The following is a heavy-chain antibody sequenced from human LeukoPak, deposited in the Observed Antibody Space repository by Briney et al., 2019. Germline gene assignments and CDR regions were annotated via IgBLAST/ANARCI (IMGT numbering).Heavy chain of an antibody. J-gene: IGHJ4*02. CDR3: AREWANQRQRRDY. CDR2: IYAGGTT. CDR1: GFSVSSSF. Sequence: GGSLRLSYAASGFSVSSSFMTWVRQAPVKGLELLAVIYAGGTTSYADSLKGRFIISRDNSKNTVYLQMDSLREDDTAVYYWAREWANQRQRRDYWGQGTPVTVSS. V-gene: IGHV3-53*01. D-gene: IGHD1-14*01.